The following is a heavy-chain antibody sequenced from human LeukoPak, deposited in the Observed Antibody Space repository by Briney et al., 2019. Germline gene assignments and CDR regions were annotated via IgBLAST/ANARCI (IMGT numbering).Heavy chain of an antibody. V-gene: IGHV3-23*01. D-gene: IGHD3-10*01. Sequence: GGSLRLSCAASGFTFSSYAMSWVRQAPRKGLEWVSAISGSGGSTYYADSVKGRFTISRDNSKNTLYLQMNSLRAEDTAVYYCAKDQTLWFGESSDYWGQGTLVTVSS. J-gene: IGHJ4*02. CDR2: ISGSGGST. CDR3: AKDQTLWFGESSDY. CDR1: GFTFSSYA.